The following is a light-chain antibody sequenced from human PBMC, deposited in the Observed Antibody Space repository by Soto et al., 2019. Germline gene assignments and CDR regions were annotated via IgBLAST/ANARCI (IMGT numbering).Light chain of an antibody. CDR3: QQHSNWSA. V-gene: IGKV3-11*01. CDR1: QSVSIY. Sequence: EIVLTQSPATLSLSPGERATLSCSASQSVSIYLAWYQQKTGQAPRLLIYDAYNRATGIPARFSGSGSGTDFTLTMSSLATEDFAVYYCQQHSNWSAFGGGTKVEIK. J-gene: IGKJ4*01. CDR2: DAY.